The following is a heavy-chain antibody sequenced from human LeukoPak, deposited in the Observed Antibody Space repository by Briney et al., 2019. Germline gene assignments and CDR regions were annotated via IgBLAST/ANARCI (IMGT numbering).Heavy chain of an antibody. J-gene: IGHJ4*02. V-gene: IGHV3-53*01. Sequence: PGGSLRLSCAASGFIVSDNHMSWVRQAPGKGLEYVSVIYRGGGTYYADSVKGRFTLSKDNSKNTLHLQMNSLRVEDTAVYYCARDLEGSSWTDAWEDVVDYWGQGTLVTVSS. CDR3: ARDLEGSSWTDAWEDVVDY. CDR1: GFIVSDNH. CDR2: IYRGGGT. D-gene: IGHD6-13*01.